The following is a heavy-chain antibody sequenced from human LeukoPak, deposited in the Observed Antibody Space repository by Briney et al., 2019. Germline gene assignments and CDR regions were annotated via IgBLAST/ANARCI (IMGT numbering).Heavy chain of an antibody. CDR3: ARDRRITIFGVATNWFDP. CDR1: GYTFTGYY. CDR2: INPNSGGT. J-gene: IGHJ5*02. D-gene: IGHD3-3*01. Sequence: GASVKVSCKASGYTFTGYYMHWVRQAPGQGLERMGWINPNSGGTNYAQKFQGRVTMTRDTSISTAYMELSRLRSDDTAVYYCARDRRITIFGVATNWFDPWGQGTLVTVSS. V-gene: IGHV1-2*02.